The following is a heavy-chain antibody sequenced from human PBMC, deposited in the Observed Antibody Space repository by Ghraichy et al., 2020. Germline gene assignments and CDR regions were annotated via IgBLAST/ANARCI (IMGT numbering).Heavy chain of an antibody. V-gene: IGHV4-30-2*01. CDR2: IYHSGST. D-gene: IGHD2-2*01. Sequence: SETLSLTCAVSGGSISSGGYSWSWIRQPPGKGLEWIGYIYHSGSTYYNPSLKSRVTISVDRSKNQFSLKLSSVTAADTAVYYCARIRVQGVPAQNARKGGYWYFDLWGRGTLVTVSS. CDR1: GGSISSGGYS. CDR3: ARIRVQGVPAQNARKGGYWYFDL. J-gene: IGHJ2*01.